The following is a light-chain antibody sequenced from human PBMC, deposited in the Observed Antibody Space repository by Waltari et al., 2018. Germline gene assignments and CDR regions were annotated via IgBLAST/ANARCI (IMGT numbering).Light chain of an antibody. CDR1: SSDVGGYNY. CDR2: DVT. Sequence: QSALTQPRSVSESPGQSVTISCTGTSSDVGGYNYISWYQPPPGKAPNLIIDDVTKRPSGVPDRFSASKSGNTASLTISGLRAEDEADYYCSSYAGTYTGVFGGGTKLTVL. V-gene: IGLV2-11*01. CDR3: SSYAGTYTGV. J-gene: IGLJ3*02.